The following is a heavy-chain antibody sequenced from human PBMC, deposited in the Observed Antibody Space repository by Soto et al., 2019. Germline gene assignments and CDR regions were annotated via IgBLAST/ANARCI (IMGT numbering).Heavy chain of an antibody. Sequence: QITLKESGPTLVKSTQTLTLTCTFSGFSLRTSGVGVGWIRQPPGKALEWLALIYWDDDKRYSPSLKSRFTXTXDIXRNQVVLTMTNMDPVDTATYYCAQATEPGSFAFDIWGQGAMVTVSS. J-gene: IGHJ3*02. D-gene: IGHD2-15*01. V-gene: IGHV2-5*02. CDR3: AQATEPGSFAFDI. CDR1: GFSLRTSGVG. CDR2: IYWDDDK.